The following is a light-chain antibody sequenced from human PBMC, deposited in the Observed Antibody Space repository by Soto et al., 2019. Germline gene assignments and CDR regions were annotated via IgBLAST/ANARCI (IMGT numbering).Light chain of an antibody. CDR1: SSDVGGYNY. J-gene: IGLJ1*01. V-gene: IGLV2-11*01. CDR2: DVS. Sequence: QSALTQPRSVSGSPGQSVTISCTGTSSDVGGYNYVSWYQQHPGKAPKVMIYDVSERHSGVPDRFSGSNSGNTASLTISGLQAEDEADYYCCSYAGSPRYVFGTGTKLTVL. CDR3: CSYAGSPRYV.